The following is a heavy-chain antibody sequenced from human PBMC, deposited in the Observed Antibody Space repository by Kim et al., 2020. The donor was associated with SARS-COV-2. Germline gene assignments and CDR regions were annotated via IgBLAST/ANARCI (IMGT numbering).Heavy chain of an antibody. Sequence: KSRVTISVDTSKNQFSLKLSSVTAADTAVYYCARSGADYYDSSGHDAFDIWGQGTMVTVSS. J-gene: IGHJ3*02. D-gene: IGHD3-22*01. V-gene: IGHV4-39*01. CDR3: ARSGADYYDSSGHDAFDI.